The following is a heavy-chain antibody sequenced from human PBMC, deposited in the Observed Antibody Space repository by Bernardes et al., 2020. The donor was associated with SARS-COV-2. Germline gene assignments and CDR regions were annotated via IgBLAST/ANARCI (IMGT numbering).Heavy chain of an antibody. CDR1: GFTFSSCA. CDR2: ISNSGGT. D-gene: IGHD6-19*01. CDR3: AKTPSSGWSSDYFDY. Sequence: SLRLSCVASGFTFSSCAMGWVRQAPGKGLEWVSLISNSGGTYYADSVQGRLTISRDNSKNTLYLEMNSLRAEDTAAYYCAKTPSSGWSSDYFDYWGQGALVTVSS. J-gene: IGHJ4*02. V-gene: IGHV3-23*01.